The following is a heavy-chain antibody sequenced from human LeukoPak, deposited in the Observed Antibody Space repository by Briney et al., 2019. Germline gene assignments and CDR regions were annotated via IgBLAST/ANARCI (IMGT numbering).Heavy chain of an antibody. V-gene: IGHV3-7*03. Sequence: PGGSLRLSCAASGFTFSSYWMSWVRQAPGKGLEWVANIKQDGSEKYYVDSVKGRFTISRDNSKNTLYLQMNSLRAEDTAVYYCAKDKEQQLVSHTFDYWGQGTLVTVSS. CDR1: GFTFSSYW. CDR3: AKDKEQQLVSHTFDY. CDR2: IKQDGSEK. J-gene: IGHJ4*02. D-gene: IGHD6-13*01.